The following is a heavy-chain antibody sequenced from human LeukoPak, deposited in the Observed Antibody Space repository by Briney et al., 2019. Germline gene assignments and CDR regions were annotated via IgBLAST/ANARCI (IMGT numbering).Heavy chain of an antibody. CDR1: GYTFTSYD. Sequence: GASVKVSCKASGYTFTSYDINWVRQATGQGLEWMGWMNANSGDTGYAQNFQVRVTMTRNTSISTAYMELSSLRSEDTAIYYCARGGTYLPFGYWGQGTLVTVSS. D-gene: IGHD3-10*01. J-gene: IGHJ4*02. V-gene: IGHV1-8*01. CDR2: MNANSGDT. CDR3: ARGGTYLPFGY.